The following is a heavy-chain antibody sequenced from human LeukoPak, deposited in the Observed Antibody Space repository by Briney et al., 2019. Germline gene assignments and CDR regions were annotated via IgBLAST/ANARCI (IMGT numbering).Heavy chain of an antibody. Sequence: GRSLRLSCAASGFTFSSYGMHWVRQAPGKGLEWVAVISYDGSNKYYADSVKGRFTISRDNSKNTLYLQMNSLRAEDTAVYYCAKLPTVTTDFEYWGQGTLVTVSS. V-gene: IGHV3-30*18. J-gene: IGHJ4*02. D-gene: IGHD4-17*01. CDR2: ISYDGSNK. CDR1: GFTFSSYG. CDR3: AKLPTVTTDFEY.